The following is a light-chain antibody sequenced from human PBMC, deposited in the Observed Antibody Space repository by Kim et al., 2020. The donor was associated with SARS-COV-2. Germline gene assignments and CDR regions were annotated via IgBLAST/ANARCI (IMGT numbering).Light chain of an antibody. Sequence: LPGERAALSCRASQTSNNKLVWYQQKPGQAPRLLIYDATTRATGVPARFMGSGSETDFTLTISSLQSEDFAVYYCQQSHDWPPLTFGQGTKVDIK. V-gene: IGKV3-15*01. CDR2: DAT. CDR1: QTSNNK. CDR3: QQSHDWPPLT. J-gene: IGKJ1*01.